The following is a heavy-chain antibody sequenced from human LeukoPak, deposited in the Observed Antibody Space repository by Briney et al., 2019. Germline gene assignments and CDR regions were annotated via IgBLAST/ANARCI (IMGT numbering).Heavy chain of an antibody. CDR1: GGSISSYY. CDR2: IYYSGST. Sequence: SETLSLTRTVSGGSISSYYWSWIRQPPGRGLEWIGYIYYSGSTNYNPSLKSRVTISVDTSKNQFSLKLSSVTAADTAVYYCARANYTAMDPYYYYGMDVWGQGTTVTVSS. J-gene: IGHJ6*02. CDR3: ARANYTAMDPYYYYGMDV. V-gene: IGHV4-59*01. D-gene: IGHD5-18*01.